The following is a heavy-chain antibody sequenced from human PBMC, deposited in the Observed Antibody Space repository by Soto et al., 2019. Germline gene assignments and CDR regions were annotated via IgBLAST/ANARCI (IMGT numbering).Heavy chain of an antibody. CDR3: ARDLAAGDH. J-gene: IGHJ4*02. V-gene: IGHV1-46*01. CDR2: INPASGST. D-gene: IGHD6-13*01. Sequence: QVQLVQSGAEVKKPGASVKLSCRTSGYTFTHYYIHWVRQAPGQGLEWLAIINPASGSTNYAQDFQGRLTLTMDTSTTTVYMELSGLRAEDTAIFYGARDLAAGDHWGQGTPVTVSS. CDR1: GYTFTHYY.